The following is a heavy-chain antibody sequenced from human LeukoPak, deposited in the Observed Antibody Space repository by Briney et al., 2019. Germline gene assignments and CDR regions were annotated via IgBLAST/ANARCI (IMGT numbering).Heavy chain of an antibody. CDR3: ARHRSKWLQSSFDY. V-gene: IGHV4-39*01. Sequence: SETLSLTCTVSGGSINRSSYYWGWIRQPPGKGLEWIGSIFYSGNTYDNPSLKSRVTISVDTSKNQFSLKLNSVTAADTAVYYCARHRSKWLQSSFDYWGQGTLVTVSS. D-gene: IGHD5-24*01. CDR1: GGSINRSSYY. CDR2: IFYSGNT. J-gene: IGHJ4*02.